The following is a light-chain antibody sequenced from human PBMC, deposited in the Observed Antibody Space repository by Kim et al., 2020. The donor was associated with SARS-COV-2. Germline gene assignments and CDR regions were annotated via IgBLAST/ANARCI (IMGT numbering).Light chain of an antibody. CDR3: QAWDSSTVV. CDR1: KLGDKY. V-gene: IGLV3-1*01. J-gene: IGLJ2*01. CDR2: QDS. Sequence: SYELTQPPSVPVSPGQTASITCSGDKLGDKYACWYQQKPGQSPVLVIYQDSKRPSGIPERFSGSNSGNTATLTISGTQAMDEADYYCQAWDSSTVVFGGGTQLTAL.